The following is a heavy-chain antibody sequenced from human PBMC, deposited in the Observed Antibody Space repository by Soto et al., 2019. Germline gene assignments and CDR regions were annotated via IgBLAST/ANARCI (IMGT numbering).Heavy chain of an antibody. CDR2: IDNSGNT. V-gene: IGHV4-4*07. J-gene: IGHJ4*02. Sequence: SETLSLTCTVSYGSISTYFCNWIRQPAGKGLEWIGRIDNSGNTNYNPSLKSRVTMSADTSRNQFSLKLNSVTAADTAVYYCARGGQDFWSGPFDYWGQGALVTVSS. CDR3: ARGGQDFWSGPFDY. CDR1: YGSISTYF. D-gene: IGHD3-3*01.